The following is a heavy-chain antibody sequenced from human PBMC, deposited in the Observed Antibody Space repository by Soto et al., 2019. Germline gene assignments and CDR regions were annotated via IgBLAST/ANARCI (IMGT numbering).Heavy chain of an antibody. J-gene: IGHJ6*02. D-gene: IGHD6-19*01. CDR1: GDSVSSNSAA. V-gene: IGHV6-1*01. Sequence: SQTLSLTCAISGDSVSSNSAAWNWIRQSPSRGLEWLGRTYYRSKWYNDYAVSVKSRITINPDTSKNQFSLQLNSVTPEDTAVYYCARAGRYSSGWYDYSYYYYGMDVWGQGTTVTVSS. CDR3: ARAGRYSSGWYDYSYYYYGMDV. CDR2: TYYRSKWYN.